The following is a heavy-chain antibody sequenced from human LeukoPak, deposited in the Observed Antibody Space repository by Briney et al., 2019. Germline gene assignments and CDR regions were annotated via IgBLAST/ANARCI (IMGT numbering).Heavy chain of an antibody. CDR1: GYSISGGHY. D-gene: IGHD2-2*01. CDR3: ARLYQLLDY. Sequence: SETLSLTCTVSGYSISGGHYWGWIRQPPGKGLEWIGSIYHSVSTYYNPSLKSRVTISVDTSKNQFSLKLSSVTAADTAVYYCARLYQLLDYWGQGTLVTVSS. CDR2: IYHSVST. J-gene: IGHJ4*02. V-gene: IGHV4-38-2*02.